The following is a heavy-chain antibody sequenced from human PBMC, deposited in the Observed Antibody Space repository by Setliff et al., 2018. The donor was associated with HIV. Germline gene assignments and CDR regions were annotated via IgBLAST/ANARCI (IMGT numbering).Heavy chain of an antibody. CDR2: IYYSGST. CDR3: ARDGGSSGWYFVLGYSDY. J-gene: IGHJ4*02. Sequence: NPSETLSLTCTVSGVSISSGSYYWGWIRQPPGKGLEWIGSIYYSGSTYYNPSLQSRVTISVDTYNNQFSLNMNSVNAADTAMYYCARDGGSSGWYFVLGYSDYWGPGTLVTVSS. CDR1: GVSISSGSYY. V-gene: IGHV4-39*07. D-gene: IGHD6-19*01.